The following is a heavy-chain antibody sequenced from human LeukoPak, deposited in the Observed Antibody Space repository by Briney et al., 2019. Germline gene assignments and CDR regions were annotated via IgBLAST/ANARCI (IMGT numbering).Heavy chain of an antibody. J-gene: IGHJ6*02. CDR1: GYTPTELS. V-gene: IGHV1-24*01. D-gene: IGHD4-17*01. CDR3: ARDLKHPLDDYGDYARSGMDV. CDR2: FYPEDGET. Sequence: ALLKVSCKVSGYTPTELSMHWVRQTPGKGLERTGGFYPEDGETIYAQKLQGRVTMTEDTSTDTAYMELSSLRSEDTAVYYCARDLKHPLDDYGDYARSGMDVWGQGTTVTVSS.